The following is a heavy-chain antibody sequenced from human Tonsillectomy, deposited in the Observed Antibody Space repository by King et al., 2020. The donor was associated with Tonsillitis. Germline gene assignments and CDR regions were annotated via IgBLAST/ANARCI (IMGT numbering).Heavy chain of an antibody. CDR3: AKSRPGSSWYGGDY. J-gene: IGHJ4*02. D-gene: IGHD6-19*01. CDR1: GFTFRSFG. CDR2: LSYDGDHT. V-gene: IGHV3-30*18. Sequence: VQLVESGGGVVQPGGSLRLSCAASGFTFRSFGMHWVRQTPDKGLEWLAVLSYDGDHTFYADSVKGRFTISRDNFENTLYLQMDSLRAEDTAVYYCAKSRPGSSWYGGDYWGQGTLVTVSS.